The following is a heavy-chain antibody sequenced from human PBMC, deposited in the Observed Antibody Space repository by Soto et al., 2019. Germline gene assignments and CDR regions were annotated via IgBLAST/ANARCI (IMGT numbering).Heavy chain of an antibody. CDR1: GFTFSSYA. D-gene: IGHD3-10*01. CDR2: IGVGGGDR. J-gene: IGHJ4*02. V-gene: IGHV3-23*01. Sequence: EVQLLESGGGLVQPGGSLRLSCAASGFTFSSYAMSWVRQAPGKGLEWVSIIGVGGGDRYYPESVKGRFTISRDNSRETLYLEMNSLRDEATAVYYCARVRFGELVWGQGTLVTVSS. CDR3: ARVRFGELV.